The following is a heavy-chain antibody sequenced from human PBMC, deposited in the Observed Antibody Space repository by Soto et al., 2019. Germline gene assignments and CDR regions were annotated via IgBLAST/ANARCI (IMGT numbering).Heavy chain of an antibody. V-gene: IGHV3-33*01. J-gene: IGHJ5*02. CDR2: IWYDGSNK. CDR3: ARDLSGDSRGP. D-gene: IGHD3-22*01. Sequence: QVQLVESGGGVVQPGRSLRLSCAASGFTFSNYGMHWVRQAPGKGLEWVAVIWYDGSNKYYADFVKGRFTIYRDNSKNTLDLQMNSLRAEDPAVYYCARDLSGDSRGPWGQGTLVTVSS. CDR1: GFTFSNYG.